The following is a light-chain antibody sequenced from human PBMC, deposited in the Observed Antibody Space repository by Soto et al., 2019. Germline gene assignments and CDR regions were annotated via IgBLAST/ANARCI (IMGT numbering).Light chain of an antibody. CDR1: QSISSW. J-gene: IGKJ1*01. CDR2: KAS. CDR3: QQYNSYSET. V-gene: IGKV1-5*03. Sequence: QMTQSPSTLSASVGDRVTITCRASQSISSWLAWYQQKPGKAPKLLIYKASSLESGVPSRFSGSGSGTEFTLTISSLQPDDFATYYCQQYNSYSETFGQGTKVDIK.